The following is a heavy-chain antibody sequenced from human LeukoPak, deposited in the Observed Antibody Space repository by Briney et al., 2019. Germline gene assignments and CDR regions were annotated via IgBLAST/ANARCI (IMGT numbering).Heavy chain of an antibody. V-gene: IGHV3-7*01. J-gene: IGHJ2*01. D-gene: IGHD4-17*01. CDR2: IKKDGSEK. CDR1: GFTFSSYW. Sequence: GGSLRLSCAASGFTFSSYWMSWVRQAPGKGLEWVANIKKDGSEKYYVDSVKGRFTISRDNAKNSVYLLLNSLTPEDTAVYYCARDLRAGGTWSYGVYFDLWGRGTLVTVSS. CDR3: ARDLRAGGTWSYGVYFDL.